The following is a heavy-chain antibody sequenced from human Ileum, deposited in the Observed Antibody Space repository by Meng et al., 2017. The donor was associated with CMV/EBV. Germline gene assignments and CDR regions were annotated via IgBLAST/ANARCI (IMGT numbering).Heavy chain of an antibody. Sequence: LVESGGGLIPPGGSLRLSCAASGFTVSSNYMSWVRQAPGKGLEWVSVIYSGGNTYYTDSVKGRFTISRDNSKNTLFLQMNSLRAEDTAVYYCAWRASGNYPTIFDYWGQGTLVTVSS. CDR3: AWRASGNYPTIFDY. J-gene: IGHJ4*02. CDR1: GFTVSSNY. D-gene: IGHD1-26*01. V-gene: IGHV3-53*01. CDR2: IYSGGNT.